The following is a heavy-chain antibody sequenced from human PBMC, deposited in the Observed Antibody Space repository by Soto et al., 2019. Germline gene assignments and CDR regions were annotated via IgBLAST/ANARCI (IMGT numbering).Heavy chain of an antibody. V-gene: IGHV3-23*01. D-gene: IGHD1-26*01. CDR2: FSVSGGNT. CDR1: GFTFSSYA. Sequence: PGGSLRLSCVASGFTFSSYAMSWVRQAPGKGLEWVSVFSVSGGNTYYADSVKGRFTISRDNSKNTLYLQMSSLRADDTAVYYWAKMGGGIRLNYLDYWGRGALVTVSP. CDR3: AKMGGGIRLNYLDY. J-gene: IGHJ4*02.